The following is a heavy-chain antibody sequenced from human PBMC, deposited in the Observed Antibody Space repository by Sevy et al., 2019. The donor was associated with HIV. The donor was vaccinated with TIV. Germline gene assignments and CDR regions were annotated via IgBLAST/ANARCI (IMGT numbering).Heavy chain of an antibody. J-gene: IGHJ6*02. Sequence: GGSLRLSCAASGFTFRRFWLTWVRQAPGKGLAWVANIKQDESEKNYVDSVMGRFTISRDNAQNSLYLQMNSLRAEDTAVYYCARHRDDSSGVGTDVWGQGTTVTVSS. CDR1: GFTFRRFW. V-gene: IGHV3-7*01. CDR3: ARHRDDSSGVGTDV. CDR2: IKQDESEK. D-gene: IGHD3-3*01.